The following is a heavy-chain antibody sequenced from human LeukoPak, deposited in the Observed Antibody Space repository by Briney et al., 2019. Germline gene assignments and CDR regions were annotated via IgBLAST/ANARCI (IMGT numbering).Heavy chain of an antibody. D-gene: IGHD2-8*02. CDR2: ISGISGTI. CDR1: GFTFSSYS. CDR3: ARDVWYSFDS. Sequence: GGSLRLSCAASGFTFSSYSMNWVRQAPGKGLEWLSYISGISGTIWYAGSVRGRFTISRDNGKNSLYLQMNSLRDEDTAVYYCARDVWYSFDSWGQGTLVTVSS. J-gene: IGHJ4*02. V-gene: IGHV3-48*02.